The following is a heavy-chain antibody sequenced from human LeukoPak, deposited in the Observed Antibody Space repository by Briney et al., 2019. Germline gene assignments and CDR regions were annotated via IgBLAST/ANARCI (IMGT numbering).Heavy chain of an antibody. J-gene: IGHJ4*02. V-gene: IGHV1-18*01. CDR2: ISAYNGNT. CDR3: GRYQLPPFWSGIPYEPDY. CDR1: GYTFTSYG. D-gene: IGHD3-3*01. Sequence: GASVKVSCTASGYTFTSYGIRWVRQAPGQGLEWMGWISAYNGNTNYAQKLQGRVTMTTDTSTSTAYMELRSLRSDDTAVYYCGRYQLPPFWSGIPYEPDYWGQGTLVTVSS.